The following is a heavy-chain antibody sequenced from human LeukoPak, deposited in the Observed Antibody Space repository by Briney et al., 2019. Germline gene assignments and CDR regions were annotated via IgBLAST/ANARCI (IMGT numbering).Heavy chain of an antibody. CDR3: ASWGITMVRGVITYYYYYYMDV. Sequence: GGSLRLSCAASGFTFSSYWMSWVRQAPGKGLEWVANIKQDGSEKYYVDSVQGRFTISRDNAKNSLYLQMNSLRAEDTAVYYCASWGITMVRGVITYYYYYYMDVWGKGTTVTISS. V-gene: IGHV3-7*01. D-gene: IGHD3-10*01. J-gene: IGHJ6*03. CDR2: IKQDGSEK. CDR1: GFTFSSYW.